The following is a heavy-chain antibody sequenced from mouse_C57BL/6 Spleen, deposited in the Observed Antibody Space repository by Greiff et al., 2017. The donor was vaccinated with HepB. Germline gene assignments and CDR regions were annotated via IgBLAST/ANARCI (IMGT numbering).Heavy chain of an antibody. J-gene: IGHJ4*01. D-gene: IGHD2-4*01. CDR1: GYTFTSYG. CDR3: ARRGYYDYEGAMAY. V-gene: IGHV1-81*01. Sequence: QAQLQQSGAELARPGASVKLSCKASGYTFTSYGISWVKQRTGQGLEWIGEIYPRSGNTYYNEKFKGKATLTADKSSSTAYMELRSLTSEDSAVYFCARRGYYDYEGAMAYWGQGTSVTVSS. CDR2: IYPRSGNT.